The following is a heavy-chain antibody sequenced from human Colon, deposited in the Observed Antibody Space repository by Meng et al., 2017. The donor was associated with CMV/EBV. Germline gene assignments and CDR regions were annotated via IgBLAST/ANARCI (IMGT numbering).Heavy chain of an antibody. J-gene: IGHJ4*02. CDR1: GFTFNSFA. V-gene: IGHV3-23*01. D-gene: IGHD3-3*01. Sequence: GESLKISCTASGFTFNSFALSWVRQPPGKGLQWVSAVTCSGASTYYADSVKGRFTISRDNSKNTVYLQMNSLRAEDTAVYYCTKGLQYSDFWAVDSWGQGTLVTVSS. CDR2: VTCSGAST. CDR3: TKGLQYSDFWAVDS.